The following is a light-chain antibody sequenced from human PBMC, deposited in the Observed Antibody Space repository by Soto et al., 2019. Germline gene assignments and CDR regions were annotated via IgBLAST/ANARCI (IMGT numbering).Light chain of an antibody. V-gene: IGKV3-20*01. Sequence: EIVLTLSPGTLSLSPGGSATIVCGASQSVTSNYLAWYQQKPGQAPRLLIFGASIRVTGIPDRFIGSGSGTDFTLTLTRLETEDFAVYYCQHYVTSLTTFGQGTKVDIK. CDR1: QSVTSNY. CDR3: QHYVTSLTT. J-gene: IGKJ1*01. CDR2: GAS.